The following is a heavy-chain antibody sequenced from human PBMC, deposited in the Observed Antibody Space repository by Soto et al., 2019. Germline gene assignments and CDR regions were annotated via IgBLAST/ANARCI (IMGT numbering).Heavy chain of an antibody. D-gene: IGHD3-3*01. V-gene: IGHV4-31*03. CDR3: ARDRHYDFWSHAFDI. J-gene: IGHJ3*02. Sequence: QVQLQESGPGLVKPSQTLSLTCTVSGGSISSGGYYWSWIRQHPGKGLEWIGYIYYSGSTYYNPSLNSRVTISVDTSKNQFSLKLSSVTAADTAVYYCARDRHYDFWSHAFDIWGQGTMVTVSS. CDR1: GGSISSGGYY. CDR2: IYYSGST.